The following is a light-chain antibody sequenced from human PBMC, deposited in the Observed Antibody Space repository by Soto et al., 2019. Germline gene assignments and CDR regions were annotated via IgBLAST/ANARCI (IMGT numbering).Light chain of an antibody. V-gene: IGKV3-20*01. CDR1: QSVSSSY. Sequence: EIVLTQSPGTLSLSPGERATLSCRASQSVSSSYLAWYQQKPGQAPRLLIYGASSRATGIPDRFSGSGSGTEFTLTISSLQPDDFATYYCQQYNSLLTFGGGTKVEIK. CDR2: GAS. CDR3: QQYNSLLT. J-gene: IGKJ4*01.